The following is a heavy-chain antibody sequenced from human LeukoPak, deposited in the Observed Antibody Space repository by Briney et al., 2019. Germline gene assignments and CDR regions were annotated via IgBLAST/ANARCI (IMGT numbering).Heavy chain of an antibody. V-gene: IGHV3-30*18. J-gene: IGHJ4*02. CDR1: GFTFSFSG. Sequence: PGRSLRLSCAASGFTFSFSGMYWVRQAPGKGLDWVAFISDDGSRKYYADFVKGRFTISRDNSKNTLFLQMNRLRTEDTAVYYCAKDRSTTWSFDYWGQGTLVTVSS. CDR2: ISDDGSRK. D-gene: IGHD6-13*01. CDR3: AKDRSTTWSFDY.